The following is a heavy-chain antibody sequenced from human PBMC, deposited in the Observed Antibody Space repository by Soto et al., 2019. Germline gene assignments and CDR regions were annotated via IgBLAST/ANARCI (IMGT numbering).Heavy chain of an antibody. CDR2: ISSSSSTI. J-gene: IGHJ6*02. CDR3: ARDGYCSGGSCVVLEYYYYGMDV. CDR1: GFTFSSYS. Sequence: GGSLRLSCAASGFTFSSYSMNWVRQAPGKGLEWVSYISSSSSTIYYADSVKGRFTISRDNAKNSLYLQMNSLRDEDTAVYYCARDGYCSGGSCVVLEYYYYGMDVWGQGTTVTVSS. V-gene: IGHV3-48*02. D-gene: IGHD2-15*01.